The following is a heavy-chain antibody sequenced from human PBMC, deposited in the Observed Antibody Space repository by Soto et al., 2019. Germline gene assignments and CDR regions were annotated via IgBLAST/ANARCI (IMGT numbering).Heavy chain of an antibody. CDR2: IIPIFGTA. D-gene: IGHD3-16*01. V-gene: IGHV1-69*13. CDR1: GGTFSSYA. Sequence: SVKVSCKASGGTFSSYAISWVRQAPGQGLEWMGGIIPIFGTANYAQKFQGRVTITADESTSTAYMELSSLRSEDTAVYYCARVTPVPVSSYYYYYGMDVWGQGTTVTVSS. J-gene: IGHJ6*02. CDR3: ARVTPVPVSSYYYYYGMDV.